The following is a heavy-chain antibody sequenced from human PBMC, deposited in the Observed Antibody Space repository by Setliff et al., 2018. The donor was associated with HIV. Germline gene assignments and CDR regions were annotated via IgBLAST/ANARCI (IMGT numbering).Heavy chain of an antibody. CDR3: ARDWRAYGVLGS. J-gene: IGHJ4*02. V-gene: IGHV4-38-2*02. CDR2: MYHTGST. D-gene: IGHD4-17*01. Sequence: SETLSLTCAVSGYSISSGCYWGWIRQPPGKGLEWIGSMYHTGSTYYSPSLNSRVTMSVDNSKNQFSLMVRSVTAADTAVYYCARDWRAYGVLGSWGQGVLVTVSS. CDR1: GYSISSGCY.